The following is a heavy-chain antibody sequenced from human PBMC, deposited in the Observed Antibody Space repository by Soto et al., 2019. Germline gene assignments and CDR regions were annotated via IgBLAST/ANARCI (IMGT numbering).Heavy chain of an antibody. CDR2: MNPNSGNT. Sequence: ASVKVSCKASGYTFTSYDINWVRQATGQGLEWMGWMNPNSGNTGYAQKFQGRVTMTRNTSISTAYMELSSLRSEDTAVYYCARESWNYDFWSGYFSGKKENDWFDPWGQGTLVTVSS. CDR3: ARESWNYDFWSGYFSGKKENDWFDP. V-gene: IGHV1-8*01. CDR1: GYTFTSYD. D-gene: IGHD3-3*01. J-gene: IGHJ5*02.